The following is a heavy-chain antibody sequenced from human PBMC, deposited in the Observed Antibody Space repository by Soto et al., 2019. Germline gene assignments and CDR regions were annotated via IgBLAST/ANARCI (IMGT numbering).Heavy chain of an antibody. CDR2: IYFSGST. D-gene: IGHD3-3*01. Sequence: QVQLQESGPGLVKPSQTLSLTCTVSGGSISSGDYYWSWIRQPPGKGLEWIGYIYFSGSTYYSPSLKSRVTISVDPSKNQFSLKLSSVTAADTAVYYCARVKGVVTLYYFDYWGQGTLVTVSS. CDR3: ARVKGVVTLYYFDY. V-gene: IGHV4-30-4*01. J-gene: IGHJ4*02. CDR1: GGSISSGDYY.